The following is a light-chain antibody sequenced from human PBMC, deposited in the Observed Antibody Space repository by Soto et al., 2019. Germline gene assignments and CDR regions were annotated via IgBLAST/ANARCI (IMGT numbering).Light chain of an antibody. V-gene: IGKV1-5*03. CDR1: QNINSW. Sequence: IHMTRSPSTLSASVGDRVATTGLASQNINSWLAWYQQKPGKAPKLLIYEASSLEKGVPARFGGSGSGTEFTLTISSLQPDDFATYYCQQYNVYSWTFGQGTKVDIK. CDR2: EAS. J-gene: IGKJ1*01. CDR3: QQYNVYSWT.